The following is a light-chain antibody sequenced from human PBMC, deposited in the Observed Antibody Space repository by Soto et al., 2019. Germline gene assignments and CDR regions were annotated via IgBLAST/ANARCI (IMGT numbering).Light chain of an antibody. V-gene: IGKV3-15*01. J-gene: IGKJ2*01. CDR3: QQYNNWPPYT. Sequence: EIVMTQSPATLSVSPGERATLSCRASQSVSSNLAWYQQKPGQAPRLLIYGASTRATGIPDRFSGSGSGTEVTLTISSLQSEDFAVYYCQQYNNWPPYTFGQGTKLEIK. CDR1: QSVSSN. CDR2: GAS.